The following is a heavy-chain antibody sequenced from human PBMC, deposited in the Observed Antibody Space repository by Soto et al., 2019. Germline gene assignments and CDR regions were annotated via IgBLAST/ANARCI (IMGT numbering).Heavy chain of an antibody. CDR3: ARGIDYYDSNPSWSY. D-gene: IGHD3-22*01. CDR1: GYTFTGYY. CDR2: INPNSGGT. Sequence: VASVKVSCKASGYTFTGYYVHWVRQAPGQGLEWMGWINPNSGGTNCAQKFQGWVTMTRDTSISTAYMELSRLRSDDTAVYYCARGIDYYDSNPSWSYWGQGTLVTVSS. V-gene: IGHV1-2*04. J-gene: IGHJ4*02.